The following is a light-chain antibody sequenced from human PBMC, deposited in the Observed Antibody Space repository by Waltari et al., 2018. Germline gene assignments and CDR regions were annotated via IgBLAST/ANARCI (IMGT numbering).Light chain of an antibody. CDR2: EVN. Sequence: QSALTQPASVSGSPGQSITLSCTGTTTAVGAYNFVSWYQQHPGEVPKRLIYEVNNRPSGVSDRFSGSRSGNTASLTISGLLAEDEADYYCCSHSSSSTLVLFGGGTKVTVL. J-gene: IGLJ3*02. CDR1: TTAVGAYNF. V-gene: IGLV2-14*01. CDR3: CSHSSSSTLVL.